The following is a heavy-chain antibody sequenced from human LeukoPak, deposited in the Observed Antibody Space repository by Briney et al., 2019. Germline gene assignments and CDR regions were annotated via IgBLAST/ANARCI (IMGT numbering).Heavy chain of an antibody. V-gene: IGHV4-61*08. CDR2: VDYSGRT. D-gene: IGHD1-26*01. Sequence: NPSETLSLTCTVSGGSISSGGYYWSWIRQPPGKGLEWIGYVDYSGRTKYSPSLKSRVTISVDTSKYQFSLEVSSVTAADTAVYYCATNIPTPTTSPPLGYWGQRTLVTVSS. J-gene: IGHJ4*02. CDR3: ATNIPTPTTSPPLGY. CDR1: GGSISSGGYY.